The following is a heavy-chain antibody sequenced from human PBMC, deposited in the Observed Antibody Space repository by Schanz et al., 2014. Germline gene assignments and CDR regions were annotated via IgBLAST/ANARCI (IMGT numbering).Heavy chain of an antibody. D-gene: IGHD2-2*01. CDR2: IRSKADGGTT. V-gene: IGHV3-15*01. J-gene: IGHJ5*02. CDR1: GFTFNYVW. Sequence: VQLLESGGGLISPGGSLRLSCVASGFTFNYVWMSWVRQAPGKGLEWVGRIRSKADGGTTDYAAPVKGRFTISRDDSKNTLFLQINSLKTEDTAVYYCTTVDCSSPSCPPWGQGTLVTVSS. CDR3: TTVDCSSPSCPP.